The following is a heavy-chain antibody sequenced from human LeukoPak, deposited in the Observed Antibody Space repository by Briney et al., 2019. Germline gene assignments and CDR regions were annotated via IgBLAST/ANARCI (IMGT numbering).Heavy chain of an antibody. CDR3: ARMKARGGVLRYFDWLSPFDY. CDR1: GYTFTSYH. D-gene: IGHD3-9*01. Sequence: GASVKVSCKASGYTFTSYHINWVRQATGQGLEWMGWMNPNSGNTGYAQKFQGRVTMTRSTSISTAYMELSSLRSEDTAVYYCARMKARGGVLRYFDWLSPFDYWGQGTLVTVSS. V-gene: IGHV1-8*01. CDR2: MNPNSGNT. J-gene: IGHJ4*02.